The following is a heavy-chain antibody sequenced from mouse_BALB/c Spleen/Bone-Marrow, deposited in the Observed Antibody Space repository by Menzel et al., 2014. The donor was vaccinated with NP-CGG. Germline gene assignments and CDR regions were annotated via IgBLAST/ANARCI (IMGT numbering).Heavy chain of an antibody. CDR1: GFDFSTFW. CDR2: INPDRSTI. V-gene: IGHV4-1*02. D-gene: IGHD1-2*01. J-gene: IGHJ3*01. Sequence: EVQGVESGGGLVQPGGSLKLSCAASGFDFSTFWMSWDRQAPGKGLEWIGEINPDRSTINYRPSLKDKFIISRDNAKNTLCLLMREVRSEDTPLYYGARLRYCGYGAYWGQGTLVTVSA. CDR3: ARLRYCGYGAY.